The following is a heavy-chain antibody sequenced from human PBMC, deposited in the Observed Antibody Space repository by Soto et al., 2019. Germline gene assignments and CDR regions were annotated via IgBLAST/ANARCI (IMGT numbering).Heavy chain of an antibody. CDR3: ARDLYVRGSSGYFFS. CDR2: INTYNGDT. V-gene: IGHV1-18*04. Sequence: ASVKVSCKASGYTFSSYGITWVRQAPGQGPEWMGWINTYNGDTNYAQMVQGRVTMTTDTSTNTAYMELRSLRSDDTAVYYCARDLYVRGSSGYFFSWGQGTLVPVSS. J-gene: IGHJ4*02. CDR1: GYTFSSYG. D-gene: IGHD3-22*01.